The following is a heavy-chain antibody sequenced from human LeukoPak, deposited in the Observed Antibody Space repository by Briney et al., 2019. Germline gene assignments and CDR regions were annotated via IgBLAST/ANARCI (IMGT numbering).Heavy chain of an antibody. CDR3: ARGNYYGMDV. J-gene: IGHJ6*02. V-gene: IGHV3-30*01. CDR2: ISDDGSNK. Sequence: GKSLRLSCVASGFTFSTSAMHWVRQAPGKGLEWVAIISDDGSNKGYADSVKGRFTISRDNSKNTLSLQMNSLTAGDTAVYYCARGNYYGMDVWGQGTTVTVSS. CDR1: GFTFSTSA.